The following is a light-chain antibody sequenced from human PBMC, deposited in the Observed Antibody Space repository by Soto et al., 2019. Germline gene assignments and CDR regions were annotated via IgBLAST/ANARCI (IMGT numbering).Light chain of an antibody. Sequence: ATLSFRASQSVSSYLAWYQQKPGQAPRLLIYDASNRDTGIPARFSGSGSGTEFTLTISSLQPGDIAVYYCQQYDACPTFAGGTKVDIK. J-gene: IGKJ4*01. V-gene: IGKV3D-15*01. CDR2: DAS. CDR1: QSVSSY. CDR3: QQYDACPT.